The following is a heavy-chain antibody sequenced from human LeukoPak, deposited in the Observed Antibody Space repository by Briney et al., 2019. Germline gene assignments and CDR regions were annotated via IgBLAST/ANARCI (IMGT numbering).Heavy chain of an antibody. Sequence: SETLSLTCTVSGGSISSSSYYWGWIRQPPGKGLEWIGNVYYSGSTYYNPSLKSRVTISVDTSKNQFSLKLSSVTAADTAVYYCARGKEVITMLRGLKPGYYLDYWGQGTLVTVSS. CDR3: ARGKEVITMLRGLKPGYYLDY. D-gene: IGHD3-10*01. J-gene: IGHJ4*02. CDR2: VYYSGST. V-gene: IGHV4-39*07. CDR1: GGSISSSSYY.